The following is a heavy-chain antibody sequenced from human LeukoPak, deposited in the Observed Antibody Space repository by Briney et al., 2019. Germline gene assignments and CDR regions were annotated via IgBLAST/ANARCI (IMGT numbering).Heavy chain of an antibody. CDR1: VFTFSSYG. J-gene: IGHJ4*02. CDR2: ISRSGGST. Sequence: GGSLSLSRALSVFTFSSYGMSWVRQTPGKGLEWVSAISRSGGSTYYADSLKGRFNISRDNSKNTLYLQMNSVRAEDTAVYYCARDGRWLVRLDYWGQGTLVTVSS. V-gene: IGHV3-23*01. CDR3: ARDGRWLVRLDY. D-gene: IGHD6-19*01.